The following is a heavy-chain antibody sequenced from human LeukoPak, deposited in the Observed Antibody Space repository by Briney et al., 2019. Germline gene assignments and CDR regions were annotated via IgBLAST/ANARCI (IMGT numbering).Heavy chain of an antibody. D-gene: IGHD3-16*02. V-gene: IGHV1-69*04. CDR2: IIPILGIA. CDR3: ARGRGRYRWAFDI. CDR1: GGTFSSYA. J-gene: IGHJ3*02. Sequence: SVKVSCKASGGTFSSYAISWVRQAPGQGLEWMGRIIPILGIANYAQKFQGRVTITADKSTSTAYMELSSLRSEDTAVYYCARGRGRYRWAFDIWGQGTMVTVSS.